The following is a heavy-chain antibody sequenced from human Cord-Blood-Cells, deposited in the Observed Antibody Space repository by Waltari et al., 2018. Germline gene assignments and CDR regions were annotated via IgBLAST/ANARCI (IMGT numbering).Heavy chain of an antibody. CDR2: IYYRGST. J-gene: IGHJ4*02. CDR1: GGSISSSDYY. V-gene: IGHV4-30-4*01. D-gene: IGHD3-10*01. Sequence: QVQLQESGPGLVKPSQTLSLTCTVSGGSISSSDYYWRWIRQPPGKGLEWIEYIYYRGSTYYTPSLKSRVTISVDTSKNQFSLKLSSVTAADTAVYYCARDHYGSGSYDYWGQGTLVTVSS. CDR3: ARDHYGSGSYDY.